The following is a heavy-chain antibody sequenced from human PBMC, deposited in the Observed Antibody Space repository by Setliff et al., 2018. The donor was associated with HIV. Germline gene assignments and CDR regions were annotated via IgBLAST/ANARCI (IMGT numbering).Heavy chain of an antibody. CDR1: GITFSSYW. Sequence: GGSLRLSCVASGITFSSYWMSWVRQAPGKGLEWVANIKQDGSERSYVYSVKARFTISRDNAKNTLYMQMNSLRAEDTAVYYCAKATGMGAAGKIDSWGQGTLVTVSS. CDR2: IKQDGSER. D-gene: IGHD6-13*01. CDR3: AKATGMGAAGKIDS. J-gene: IGHJ4*02. V-gene: IGHV3-7*01.